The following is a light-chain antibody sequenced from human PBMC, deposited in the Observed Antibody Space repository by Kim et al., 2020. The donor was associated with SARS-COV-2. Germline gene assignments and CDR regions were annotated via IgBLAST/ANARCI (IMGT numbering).Light chain of an antibody. CDR2: TDT. J-gene: IGLJ3*02. V-gene: IGLV3-9*01. CDR1: NIGSKN. CDR3: LVWDSNTWV. Sequence: MAVGQRARITCRGKNIGSKNVPWYQQKAGQAPVLVIYTDTTRPSGIPQRFSGSNSGNTATLTISRAQAGDEADYYCLVWDSNTWVFGGGTQLTVL.